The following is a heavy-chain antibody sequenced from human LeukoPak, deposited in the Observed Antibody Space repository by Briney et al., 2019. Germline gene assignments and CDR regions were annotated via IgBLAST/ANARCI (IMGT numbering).Heavy chain of an antibody. V-gene: IGHV4-59*01. Sequence: SETLSLTCTVSGGSISSYYWSWIRQPPGKGLEWIGYIYYSGSTNYNPSLKSRVTISVDTSKIQFSLKLSSVTAADTAVYYCARVYYSSSYDYWYFDLWGRGTLVTVSS. D-gene: IGHD6-13*01. CDR3: ARVYYSSSYDYWYFDL. CDR2: IYYSGST. J-gene: IGHJ2*01. CDR1: GGSISSYY.